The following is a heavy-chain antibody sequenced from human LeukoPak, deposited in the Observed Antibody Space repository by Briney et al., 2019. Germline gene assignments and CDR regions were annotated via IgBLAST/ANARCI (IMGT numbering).Heavy chain of an antibody. V-gene: IGHV4-30-4*08. CDR3: ARVSGESDYYYYYYMDV. CDR1: GGSISSSSYY. J-gene: IGHJ6*03. CDR2: IYYSGST. D-gene: IGHD3-10*01. Sequence: SETLSLTCTVSGGSISSSSYYWGWIRQPPGKGLEWIGYIYYSGSTYYNPSLKSRVTISVDTSKNQFSLKLSSVTAADTAVYYCARVSGESDYYYYYYMDVWGKGTTVTVSS.